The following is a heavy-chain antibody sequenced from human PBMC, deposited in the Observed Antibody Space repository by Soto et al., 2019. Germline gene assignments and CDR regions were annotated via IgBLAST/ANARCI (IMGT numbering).Heavy chain of an antibody. D-gene: IGHD2-2*01. V-gene: IGHV4-31*03. CDR1: GGSISSGDYY. J-gene: IGHJ6*02. CDR3: ARVSSSNYYYYYGMDV. CDR2: IYYSGST. Sequence: SETLSLTCTVSGGSISSGDYYWSWIRQHPRQGLEWIGYIYYSGSTYYNPSLKSRVTMSVYTSENQFSLKLGSVTAADTAVYYCARVSSSNYYYYYGMDVWGQGTTVTVSS.